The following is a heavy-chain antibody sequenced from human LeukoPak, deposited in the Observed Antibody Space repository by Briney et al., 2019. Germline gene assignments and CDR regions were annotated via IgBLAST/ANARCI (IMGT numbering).Heavy chain of an antibody. CDR2: IWYDGSNK. CDR3: AKVLKGGFWSGYYFDY. J-gene: IGHJ4*02. D-gene: IGHD3-3*01. V-gene: IGHV3-33*06. Sequence: PGGSLRLSCAASGFTFSSYGMHWVRQAPGKGLEWVAVIWYDGSNKYYADSVKGRFTISRDNSKNTLYLQMNSLRAEDTAVYYCAKVLKGGFWSGYYFDYWGQGTLVTVSS. CDR1: GFTFSSYG.